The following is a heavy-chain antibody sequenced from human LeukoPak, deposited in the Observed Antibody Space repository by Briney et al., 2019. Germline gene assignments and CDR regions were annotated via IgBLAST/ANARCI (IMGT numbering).Heavy chain of an antibody. J-gene: IGHJ4*02. D-gene: IGHD7-27*01. CDR1: GFTFSSNV. Sequence: QPGGSLRLSCVASGFTFSSNVMRWVRQAPGKGLEWVSVISGSGGRTHYADSVKGRFTISRDNSKNTLYLQMSSLRAEDTAVYYCLKDRLGAGDYWGQGTLVSVSS. CDR2: ISGSGGRT. CDR3: LKDRLGAGDY. V-gene: IGHV3-23*01.